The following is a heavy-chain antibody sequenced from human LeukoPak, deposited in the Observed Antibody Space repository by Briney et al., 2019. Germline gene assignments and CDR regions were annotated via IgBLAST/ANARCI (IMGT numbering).Heavy chain of an antibody. CDR1: GFTFSSYA. Sequence: GGSLRLSCAASGFTFSSYAMTWVRQAPGKGLEWVSGISGSGVSTNYADSVKGRITISRDNSKNTLYLQMNSLRAEDTAVYYCAKSVCGGDCYLFDYWGQGTLVTVSS. CDR3: AKSVCGGDCYLFDY. V-gene: IGHV3-23*01. CDR2: ISGSGVST. D-gene: IGHD2-21*02. J-gene: IGHJ4*02.